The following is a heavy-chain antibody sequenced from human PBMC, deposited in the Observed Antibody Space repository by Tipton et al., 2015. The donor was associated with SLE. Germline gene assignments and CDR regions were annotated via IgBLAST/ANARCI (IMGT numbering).Heavy chain of an antibody. CDR3: VRGPKDV. CDR2: IYYSGST. J-gene: IGHJ6*02. CDR1: GGSISSYY. V-gene: IGHV4-59*12. Sequence: TLSLTCTVSGGSISSYYWSWIRQPPGKGLERIGYIYYSGSTYYNPSLKSRLTMSADTSKNQISLKLSSVSAADTAVYYGVRGPKDVWGRGTTVTVSS.